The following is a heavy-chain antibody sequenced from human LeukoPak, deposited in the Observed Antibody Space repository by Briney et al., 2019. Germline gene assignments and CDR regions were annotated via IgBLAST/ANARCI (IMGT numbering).Heavy chain of an antibody. CDR3: ARVRATTVTTSGDYYYYYRDV. D-gene: IGHD4-17*01. J-gene: IGHJ6*03. V-gene: IGHV1-18*01. CDR2: TSAYNGNT. CDR1: GYTFTSYG. Sequence: ASVTASCKASGYTFTSYGISWGRPAPGQGLEWMGWTSAYNGNTNYAQKLQSRVTMTTDTSTSTAYMELRSLRSDDTAVYYCARVRATTVTTSGDYYYYYRDVWGKGTTVTISS.